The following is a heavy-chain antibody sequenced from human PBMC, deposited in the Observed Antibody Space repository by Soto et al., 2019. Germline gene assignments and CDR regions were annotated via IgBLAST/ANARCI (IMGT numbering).Heavy chain of an antibody. D-gene: IGHD3-10*01. CDR1: GFTFSDYD. CDR2: ISSSSSYI. J-gene: IGHJ4*02. Sequence: GRSLRLSCAASGFTFSDYDMSWIRQAPRKGLEWVSYISSSSSYIYYADSVKGRFTISRDNAKNSLYLQMNSLRAEDTAVYYCSSVSRTNRRTWFGAYFDYWGQRTLVPVSS. CDR3: SSVSRTNRRTWFGAYFDY. V-gene: IGHV3-11*06.